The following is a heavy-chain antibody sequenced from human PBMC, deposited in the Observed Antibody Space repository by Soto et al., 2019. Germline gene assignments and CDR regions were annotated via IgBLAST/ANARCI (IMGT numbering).Heavy chain of an antibody. J-gene: IGHJ2*01. CDR3: ARHGRDGYNRDWYFDL. Sequence: GESLKISCKGSGYSFTSYWISWVRQMPGKGLEWMGIIYPGDSDTRYSPSFQGQVTISADKSISTAYLQWSSLKASDTAMYYCARHGRDGYNRDWYFDLWGRGTLVTVSS. V-gene: IGHV5-51*01. CDR2: IYPGDSDT. CDR1: GYSFTSYW. D-gene: IGHD5-12*01.